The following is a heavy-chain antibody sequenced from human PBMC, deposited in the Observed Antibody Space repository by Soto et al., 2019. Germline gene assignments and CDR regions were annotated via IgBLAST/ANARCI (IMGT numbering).Heavy chain of an antibody. V-gene: IGHV2-5*02. CDR1: GFSLRANGMG. D-gene: IGHD1-26*01. Sequence: SGPTLVNPTETLTLTCTFSGFSLRANGMGVGLFRQPPGRALEWLAVIFWDDIQRYSPSLQTRLTITKDTSKNEVVLRMTNVDPVDTATYFCAHRPRSGSYYPSWGPGTLVTVYS. CDR2: IFWDDIQ. CDR3: AHRPRSGSYYPS. J-gene: IGHJ5*02.